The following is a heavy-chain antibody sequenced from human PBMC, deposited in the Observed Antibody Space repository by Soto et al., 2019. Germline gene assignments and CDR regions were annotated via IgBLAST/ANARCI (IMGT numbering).Heavy chain of an antibody. CDR3: ARPRGYGSGFMHRNWFDP. CDR1: GGSISSSSYY. CDR2: IYYSGST. J-gene: IGHJ5*02. Sequence: SETLSLTCTVSGGSISSSSYYWGWIRQPPGKGLEWIGSIYYSGSTYYNPSLKSRVTISVDTSKNQFSLKLSSVTAADTAVYYCARPRGYGSGFMHRNWFDPWGQGTLVTVSS. V-gene: IGHV4-39*01. D-gene: IGHD3-10*01.